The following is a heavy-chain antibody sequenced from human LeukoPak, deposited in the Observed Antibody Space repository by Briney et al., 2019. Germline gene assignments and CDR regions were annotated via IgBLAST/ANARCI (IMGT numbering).Heavy chain of an antibody. CDR1: GVVVSGNY. CDR3: TSRPSYYDANYRLIRGAEY. V-gene: IGHV3-66*01. CDR2: IYTGGRT. J-gene: IGHJ4*02. D-gene: IGHD3-10*01. Sequence: GGSLRLSCAASGVVVSGNYMSWVRQTPGKGLQCVAVIYTGGRTDYANSVKGRFVISRDHPKNTVFLQMDSLRAEDSALYYCTSRPSYYDANYRLIRGAEYWGQGTLVTISS.